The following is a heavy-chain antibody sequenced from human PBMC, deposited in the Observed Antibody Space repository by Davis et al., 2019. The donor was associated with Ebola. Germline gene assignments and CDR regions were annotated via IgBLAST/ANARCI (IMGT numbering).Heavy chain of an antibody. CDR1: GDSISSYY. J-gene: IGHJ4*02. Sequence: SETLSLTCTVSGDSISSYYWSWIRQTPGKELEWIGYINHSGTTNYSPSLTSRVTISVDTSKNQFSLKLKSVTAADTAVYYCASTIFGVAIDRFDYWGQGHLVTVSS. D-gene: IGHD3-3*01. CDR3: ASTIFGVAIDRFDY. CDR2: INHSGTT. V-gene: IGHV4-4*09.